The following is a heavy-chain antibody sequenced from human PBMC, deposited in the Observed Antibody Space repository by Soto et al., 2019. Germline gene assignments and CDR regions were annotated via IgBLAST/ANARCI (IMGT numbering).Heavy chain of an antibody. Sequence: PGGSQRLSCAASGFPFINYAMSWVRQAPGKGLEWVSAISGSGGSTYYADSVNGRFTISRDNTKNTLYLQMNSLRADDTAVYYCAKVHYYDGSGSYHYYGMDVWGQGTTVTVSS. V-gene: IGHV3-23*01. CDR2: ISGSGGST. CDR3: AKVHYYDGSGSYHYYGMDV. J-gene: IGHJ6*02. CDR1: GFPFINYA. D-gene: IGHD3-22*01.